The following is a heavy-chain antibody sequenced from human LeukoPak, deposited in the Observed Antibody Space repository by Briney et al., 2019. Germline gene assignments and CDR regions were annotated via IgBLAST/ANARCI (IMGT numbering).Heavy chain of an antibody. J-gene: IGHJ4*02. Sequence: GGSLRLSCAASGFTVSNNFMSWVRQAPGKGLEWVSLIYSGGITYYADSVKGRFTISRDNSKNPVYLQMSSVRAEDTAVYYCAGPGMGSDFDYWGQGTLVTVSS. V-gene: IGHV3-53*01. CDR2: IYSGGIT. CDR3: AGPGMGSDFDY. D-gene: IGHD6-13*01. CDR1: GFTVSNNF.